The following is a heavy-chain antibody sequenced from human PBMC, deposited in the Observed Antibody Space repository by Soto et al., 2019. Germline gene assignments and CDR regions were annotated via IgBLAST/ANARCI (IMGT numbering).Heavy chain of an antibody. J-gene: IGHJ4*02. D-gene: IGHD2-15*01. Sequence: GGSLRLSCAASGFTFSSYAMHWVRQAPGKGLEWVAVISYDGSNKYYADSVKGRFTISRDNSKNTLYLQMNSLRAEDTAVYYCARDLRDGGKALDYWGQGTLVTVSS. CDR2: ISYDGSNK. V-gene: IGHV3-30-3*01. CDR1: GFTFSSYA. CDR3: ARDLRDGGKALDY.